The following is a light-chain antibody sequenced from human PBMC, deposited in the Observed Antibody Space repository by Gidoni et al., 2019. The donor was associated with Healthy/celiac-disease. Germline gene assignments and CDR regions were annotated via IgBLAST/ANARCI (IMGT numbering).Light chain of an antibody. CDR1: QSISSW. CDR2: KAS. Sequence: DIQMTQSPSTLSASVGDRVTITCRASQSISSWLAWYQQKPGKAPKLLIYKASSLESGVPSSFSGRGSGTEFTRTISSRQPDDFATYYCQQYNSYPYTFGQGTKLEIK. V-gene: IGKV1-5*03. J-gene: IGKJ2*01. CDR3: QQYNSYPYT.